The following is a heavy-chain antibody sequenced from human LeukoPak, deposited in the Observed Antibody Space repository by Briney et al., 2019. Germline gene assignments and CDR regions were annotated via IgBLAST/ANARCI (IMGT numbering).Heavy chain of an antibody. CDR2: LSGSGGTT. CDR3: AKDKEPTALTTPYFDC. D-gene: IGHD4-11*01. CDR1: GFSFSNYA. Sequence: PGGSLRLSCTASGFSFSNYAMTWVRQAPGKGLEWVSGLSGSGGTTFYADSVKGRFTVSRDNSKNTLYLQMNILRADDTAVYYCAKDKEPTALTTPYFDCWGQGTLVTVSS. V-gene: IGHV3-23*01. J-gene: IGHJ4*02.